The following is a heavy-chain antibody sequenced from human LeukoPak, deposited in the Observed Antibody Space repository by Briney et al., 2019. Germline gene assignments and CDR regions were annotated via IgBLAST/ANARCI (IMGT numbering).Heavy chain of an antibody. D-gene: IGHD6-13*01. Sequence: SETLSLTCTVSGYSISSGYYWGWIRQPPGKGLEWVGSIYHSGSTYYNPSLKSRVTISVDTSKNQFSLKLSSVTAADTAVYYCARAIAAVGISWFDPWGQGTLVTVSS. CDR3: ARAIAAVGISWFDP. CDR1: GYSISSGYY. J-gene: IGHJ5*02. V-gene: IGHV4-38-2*02. CDR2: IYHSGST.